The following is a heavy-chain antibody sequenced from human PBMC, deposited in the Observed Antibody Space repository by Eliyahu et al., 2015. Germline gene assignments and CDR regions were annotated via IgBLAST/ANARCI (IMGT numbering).Heavy chain of an antibody. CDR3: ARILLRGGYSD. CDR2: IKQDGSEK. J-gene: IGHJ4*02. CDR1: GFTFRTYW. Sequence: EVQLVESGGGLVQPGGSLRLSCAASGFTFRTYWMSWVRQAPGKGLELVANIKQDGSEKYFVDSVKGRFTISRDNGKNSLYLQMNSLRVEDTALYYCARILLRGGYSDWGQGTLVTVSS. D-gene: IGHD3-22*01. V-gene: IGHV3-7*01.